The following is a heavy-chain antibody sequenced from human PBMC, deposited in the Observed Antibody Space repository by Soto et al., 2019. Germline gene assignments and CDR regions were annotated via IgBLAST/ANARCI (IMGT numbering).Heavy chain of an antibody. Sequence: GGSLRLSCAASGFTFSSYWMHWVRQAPGKGLVWVSRINSDGSSTSYADSVKGRFTISRDNAKNTLYLQMNSLRAEDTAVYYCARNYDILTGYEYYFDYWGQGTLVTVSS. V-gene: IGHV3-74*01. CDR2: INSDGSST. CDR1: GFTFSSYW. D-gene: IGHD3-9*01. CDR3: ARNYDILTGYEYYFDY. J-gene: IGHJ4*02.